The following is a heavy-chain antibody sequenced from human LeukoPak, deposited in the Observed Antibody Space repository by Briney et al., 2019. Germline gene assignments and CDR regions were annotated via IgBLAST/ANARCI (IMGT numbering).Heavy chain of an antibody. J-gene: IGHJ4*02. CDR3: ARHDSRGGSYDY. CDR2: IRSGESA. V-gene: IGHV4-59*08. D-gene: IGHD1-26*01. CDR1: GGSITNYH. Sequence: PSETLSLTCSVSGGSITNYHWSWIRQPPGKRLEWIGYIRSGESAMYNPPLESRVTMSVDTPMNHFSLRLNSLTAADTAVYYCARHDSRGGSYDYWGQGTLVTVSS.